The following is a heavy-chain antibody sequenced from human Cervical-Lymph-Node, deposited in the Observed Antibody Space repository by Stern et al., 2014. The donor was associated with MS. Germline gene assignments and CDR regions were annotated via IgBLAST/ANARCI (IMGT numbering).Heavy chain of an antibody. CDR3: ARDNDDNGMDV. CDR1: GDTFITFG. D-gene: IGHD1-1*01. V-gene: IGHV1-69*01. J-gene: IGHJ6*02. CDR2: VIPIFGNK. Sequence: VKLVESGAEVKKPGSSVKVSCTASGDTFITFGISWVRQAPGQGLEWMGGVIPIFGNKEYVEKFQGRITIKAEQSTNTVYMTLSSLISEDTAVYYCARDNDDNGMDVWGQGTTVTVSS.